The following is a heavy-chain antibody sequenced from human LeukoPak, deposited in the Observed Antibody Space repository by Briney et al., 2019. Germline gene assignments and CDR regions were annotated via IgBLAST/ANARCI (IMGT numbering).Heavy chain of an antibody. V-gene: IGHV3-21*01. CDR2: ISSSSSYI. J-gene: IGHJ4*02. CDR1: GFTFSSYS. Sequence: PGGSLRLSCAASGFTFSSYSMNWVRQAPGKGLESVSSISSSSSYIYYADSVKGRFTISRDNAKNSLYLQMNSLRAEDTAVYYCATASTGGTFWGQGTLVTVSS. CDR3: ATASTGGTF. D-gene: IGHD1-26*01.